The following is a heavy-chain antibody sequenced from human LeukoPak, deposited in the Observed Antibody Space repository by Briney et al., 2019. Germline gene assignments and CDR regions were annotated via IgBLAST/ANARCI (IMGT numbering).Heavy chain of an antibody. CDR3: AREGLWFGELFDY. V-gene: IGHV1-3*01. Sequence: ASVKVSCKASGYTFTSYAMHWVRQAPGQRLEWMGWINAGNGNTKYSQKFQGRVTITRDTSASTAYMELSSLRSEDTAVYYCAREGLWFGELFDYWGQGTLVTVSS. J-gene: IGHJ4*02. CDR1: GYTFTSYA. D-gene: IGHD3-10*01. CDR2: INAGNGNT.